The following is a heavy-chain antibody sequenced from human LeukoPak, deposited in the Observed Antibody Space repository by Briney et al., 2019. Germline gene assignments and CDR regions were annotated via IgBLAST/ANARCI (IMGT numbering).Heavy chain of an antibody. V-gene: IGHV3-30*18. D-gene: IGHD3-10*01. CDR1: GFTFSSYG. CDR3: AKSGKGYYYGSGSYQNWFDP. CDR2: ISYDGSNK. Sequence: GITLRLFCAASGFTFSSYGMHWVSQAPGKGLEWVAVISYDGSNKYYADSVKGRFTISRDNSKNTLYLQMNSLRAEDTAVYYCAKSGKGYYYGSGSYQNWFDPWGQGTLVTVSS. J-gene: IGHJ5*02.